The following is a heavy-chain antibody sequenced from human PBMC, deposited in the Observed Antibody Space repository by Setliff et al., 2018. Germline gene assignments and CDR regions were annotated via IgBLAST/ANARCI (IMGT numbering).Heavy chain of an antibody. CDR2: IYHSGST. V-gene: IGHV4-38-2*01. Sequence: SETLSLTCAVSGYSISSGYYWGWIRQPPGKGLEWIGSIYHSGSTYYNPSLKSRVTISVDTSKNQFSLKVNSVTAADTAVYYCARGPPGYNPYHWFDPWGQGTLVTVSS. CDR3: ARGPPGYNPYHWFDP. J-gene: IGHJ5*02. CDR1: GYSISSGYY. D-gene: IGHD5-12*01.